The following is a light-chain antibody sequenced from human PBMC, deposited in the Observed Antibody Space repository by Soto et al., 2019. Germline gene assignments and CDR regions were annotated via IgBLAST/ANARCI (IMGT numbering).Light chain of an antibody. Sequence: EIVLTQSPATLSLSPGERATLSCRASQSVNSYLAWYQQKPGQAPRLLIYDASNRATGIPARFSGSGSGTDFTLTISSLEPEDIAVYYCQQRSNWRVTFGGGTKVDI. V-gene: IGKV3-11*01. CDR3: QQRSNWRVT. CDR1: QSVNSY. J-gene: IGKJ4*01. CDR2: DAS.